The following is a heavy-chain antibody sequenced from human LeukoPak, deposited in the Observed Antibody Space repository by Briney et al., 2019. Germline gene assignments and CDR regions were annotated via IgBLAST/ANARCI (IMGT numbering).Heavy chain of an antibody. D-gene: IGHD3-16*01. CDR2: IRYDGSNK. CDR3: AKDWGTPLSHFDY. J-gene: IGHJ4*02. Sequence: PGGSLRLSCAASRFTFSSYGMHWVRQAPGKGLEWVAFIRYDGSNKYYADSVKGRFTISRDNSKNTLYLQMNSLRAEDTAVYYCAKDWGTPLSHFDYWGQGTLVTVSS. CDR1: RFTFSSYG. V-gene: IGHV3-30*02.